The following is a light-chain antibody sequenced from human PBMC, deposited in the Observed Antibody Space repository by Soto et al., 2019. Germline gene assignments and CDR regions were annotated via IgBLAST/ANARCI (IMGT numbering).Light chain of an antibody. J-gene: IGKJ1*01. Sequence: EIVLTQSPGTLSLSPGERATLSCRASQSVSSNYLAWYQQKPGQAPRLLIYGASNRATGIPDRFSGSESGTDFTLTISRLEPEDFAVYFCQQYAVSPWTFVQGTKVEIK. CDR1: QSVSSNY. V-gene: IGKV3-20*01. CDR2: GAS. CDR3: QQYAVSPWT.